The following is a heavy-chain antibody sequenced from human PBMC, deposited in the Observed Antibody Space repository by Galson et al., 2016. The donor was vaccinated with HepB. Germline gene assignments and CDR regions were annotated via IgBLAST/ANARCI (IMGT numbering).Heavy chain of an antibody. CDR2: ITGGGRHT. Sequence: LEWVSAITGGGRHTYYADSVEGRFTISRDNSKNTLYLQVNSLRAEDTAVYYCARVASDYFDSSGYSSLPFYYYYGMDVWGQGTTVTVSS. V-gene: IGHV3-23*01. CDR3: ARVASDYFDSSGYSSLPFYYYYGMDV. J-gene: IGHJ6*02. D-gene: IGHD3-22*01.